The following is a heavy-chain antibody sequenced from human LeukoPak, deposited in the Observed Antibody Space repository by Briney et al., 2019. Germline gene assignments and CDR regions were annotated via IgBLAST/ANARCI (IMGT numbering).Heavy chain of an antibody. D-gene: IGHD5-12*01. Sequence: SETLSLTCTVSGGSISSSSYYWGWIRQPPGKGLEWIGYIYHSGSTYYNPSLKSRVTISVDRSKNQFSLKLSSVTAADTAVYYCARYSGSGYGMFYFDYWGQGTLVTVSS. V-gene: IGHV4-39*07. J-gene: IGHJ4*02. CDR3: ARYSGSGYGMFYFDY. CDR1: GGSISSSSYY. CDR2: IYHSGST.